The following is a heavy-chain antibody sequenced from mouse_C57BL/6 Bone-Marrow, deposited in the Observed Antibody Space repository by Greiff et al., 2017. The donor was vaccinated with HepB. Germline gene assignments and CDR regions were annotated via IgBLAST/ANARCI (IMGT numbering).Heavy chain of an antibody. CDR2: INPSTGGT. V-gene: IGHV1-42*01. CDR3: ARDPFTTVYWYFDV. Sequence: EVQLQQSGPELVKPGASVKISCKASGYSFTGYYMNWVKQSPEKSLEWIGEINPSTGGTTYNQKFKAKATLTVDKSSSTAYMQLKSLTSEDSAVYYCARDPFTTVYWYFDVWGTGTTVTVSS. CDR1: GYSFTGYY. J-gene: IGHJ1*03. D-gene: IGHD1-1*01.